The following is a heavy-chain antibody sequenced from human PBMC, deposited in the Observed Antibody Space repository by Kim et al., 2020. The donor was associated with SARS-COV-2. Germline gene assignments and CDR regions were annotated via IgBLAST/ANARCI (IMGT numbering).Heavy chain of an antibody. J-gene: IGHJ4*02. CDR1: GFPFGFYA. CDR3: VRDLTYSYFY. Sequence: GGSLRLSCAASGFPFGFYAMSWVRQAPGKGLEWVSTISNSGDNTHHADSVKGRFAISRDNSKNMLYLQMDSLRAEDTAVYYCVRDLTYSYFYWGQGTLVT. V-gene: IGHV3-23*01. D-gene: IGHD5-18*01. CDR2: ISNSGDNT.